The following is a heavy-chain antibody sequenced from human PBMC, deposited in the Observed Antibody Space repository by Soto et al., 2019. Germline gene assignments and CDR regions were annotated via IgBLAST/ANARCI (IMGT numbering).Heavy chain of an antibody. CDR1: GGTFSSYA. J-gene: IGHJ6*02. V-gene: IGHV1-69*13. CDR2: IIPIFGTA. D-gene: IGHD6-13*01. CDR3: ASARGIAAAGFIYYGMDV. Sequence: SVKGSCKASGGTFSSYAISWVRQAPGQGLEWMGGIIPIFGTANYAQKFQGRVTITADESTSTAYMELSSLRSEDTAVYYCASARGIAAAGFIYYGMDVWGQGTTVTVSS.